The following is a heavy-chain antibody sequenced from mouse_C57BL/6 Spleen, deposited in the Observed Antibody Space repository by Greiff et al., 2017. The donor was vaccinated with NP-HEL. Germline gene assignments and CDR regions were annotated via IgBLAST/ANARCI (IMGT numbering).Heavy chain of an antibody. V-gene: IGHV1-80*01. Sequence: VKLVESGAELVKPGASVKISCKASGYAFSSYWMNWVKQRPGKGLEWIGQIYPGDGDTNYNGKFKGKATLTADKSSSTAYMQLSSLTSEDSAVYFCARGTYYSNFYAMDYWGQGTSVTVSS. J-gene: IGHJ4*01. CDR1: GYAFSSYW. CDR2: IYPGDGDT. D-gene: IGHD2-5*01. CDR3: ARGTYYSNFYAMDY.